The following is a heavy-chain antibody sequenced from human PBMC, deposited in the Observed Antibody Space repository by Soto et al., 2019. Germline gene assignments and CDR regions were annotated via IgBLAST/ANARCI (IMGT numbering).Heavy chain of an antibody. D-gene: IGHD6-19*01. CDR2: IYWDDDK. Sequence: QITLKESGPTLVKPTQTLTLTCTFSGFSLSTTRVGVGWIRQPPGKALEWLALIYWDDDKRYSPFLKSRLTITKDTSKNQVVLTMTQMYPMDTATYFCAHTLVAGLGYYFDYWGQGTLVTVSS. V-gene: IGHV2-5*02. J-gene: IGHJ4*02. CDR3: AHTLVAGLGYYFDY. CDR1: GFSLSTTRVG.